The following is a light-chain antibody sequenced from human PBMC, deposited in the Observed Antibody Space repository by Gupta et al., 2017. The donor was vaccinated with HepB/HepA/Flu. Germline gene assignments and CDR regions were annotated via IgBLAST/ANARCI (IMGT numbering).Light chain of an antibody. CDR2: DVN. CDR1: SSDVGGYNY. V-gene: IGLV2-14*01. Sequence: SAPTQPAPGSWSPRPSHTIPLTGTSSDVGGYNYVSWYQQHPGKAPKLMIHDVNNRPSGVSNRFSGSKSGNTASLTISGLQAEDEADYYCSSYTSTSTLYVFGIGTKVTVL. J-gene: IGLJ1*01. CDR3: SSYTSTSTLYV.